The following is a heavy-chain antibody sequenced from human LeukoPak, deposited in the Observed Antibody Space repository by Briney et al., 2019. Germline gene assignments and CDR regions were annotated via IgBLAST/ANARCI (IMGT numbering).Heavy chain of an antibody. V-gene: IGHV1-18*01. CDR3: AKDYRYCSSTSCPRGALPYYYGMDV. Sequence: ASVKVSCKASGYTFTSYGISWVRQAPGQGLEWMGWISAYNGNTNYAQKLQGRVTMTTDTSTSTAYMELRSLRAEDTAVYYCAKDYRYCSSTSCPRGALPYYYGMDVWGQGTTVTVSS. J-gene: IGHJ6*02. CDR1: GYTFTSYG. D-gene: IGHD2-2*01. CDR2: ISAYNGNT.